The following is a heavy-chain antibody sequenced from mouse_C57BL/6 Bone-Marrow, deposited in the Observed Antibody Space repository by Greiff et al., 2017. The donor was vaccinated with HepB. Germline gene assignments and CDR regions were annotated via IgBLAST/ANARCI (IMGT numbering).Heavy chain of an antibody. CDR3: ARGGIYYDYDKGYFYY. D-gene: IGHD2-4*01. V-gene: IGHV1-64*01. Sequence: VQLQQPGAELVKPGASVKLSCKASGYTFTSYWMHWVKQRPGQGLEWIGMIHPNSGSTNYNEKFKSKATLTVDKSSSTAYMQLSSLTSEDSAVYYCARGGIYYDYDKGYFYYWGQGTTRTVSS. J-gene: IGHJ2*01. CDR1: GYTFTSYW. CDR2: IHPNSGST.